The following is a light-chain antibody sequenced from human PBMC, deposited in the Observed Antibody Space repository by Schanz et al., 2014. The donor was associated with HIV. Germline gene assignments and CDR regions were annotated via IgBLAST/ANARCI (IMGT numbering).Light chain of an antibody. Sequence: DIQMTQSPSSLSASVGDRVTITCRASQDISISLNWYQQKPGKAPQLLIYASSLLHTGVPSRFSGSGSGTHYTLTITSLQFQDFATYYYQQNYSATPYTFGQGTKVEIK. CDR3: QQNYSATPYT. CDR1: QDISIS. CDR2: ASS. J-gene: IGKJ2*01. V-gene: IGKV1-39*01.